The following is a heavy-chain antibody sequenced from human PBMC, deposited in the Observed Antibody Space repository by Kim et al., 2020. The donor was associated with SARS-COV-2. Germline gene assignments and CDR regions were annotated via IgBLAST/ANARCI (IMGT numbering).Heavy chain of an antibody. D-gene: IGHD6-6*01. CDR3: ARFDYSSSSWFPFDY. J-gene: IGHJ4*02. V-gene: IGHV3-11*04. Sequence: DSVKGRFTISRNNARNSLYLQMNSLRAEDTAVYYCARFDYSSSSWFPFDYWGQGTLVTVSS.